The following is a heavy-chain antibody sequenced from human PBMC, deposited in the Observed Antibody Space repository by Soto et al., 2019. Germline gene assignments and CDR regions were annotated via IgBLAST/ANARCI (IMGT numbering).Heavy chain of an antibody. J-gene: IGHJ5*02. CDR3: ARLALRGGLVNWFDP. CDR2: INHSGST. D-gene: IGHD3-16*01. Sequence: SETLSLTCAVYGGSFSGYYWSWIRQPPGKGLEWIGEINHSGSTNYNPSLKSRVTISVDTSKNQFSLKLSSVTAADTAVYYCARLALRGGLVNWFDPWGQGTLVTVSS. V-gene: IGHV4-34*01. CDR1: GGSFSGYY.